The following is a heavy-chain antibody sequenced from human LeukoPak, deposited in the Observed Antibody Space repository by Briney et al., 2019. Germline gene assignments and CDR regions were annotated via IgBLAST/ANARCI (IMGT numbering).Heavy chain of an antibody. Sequence: SETLSLTCAVYGGSFSGYYWSWIRQPPGKGLEWIGEINHSGSTNYNPSLKSRVTISVDTSKNQFSLKLSSVTAADTAVYYCARGRNSYSSSSRPFYYYYYMDVWGKGTTVTVSS. J-gene: IGHJ6*03. CDR2: INHSGST. V-gene: IGHV4-34*01. D-gene: IGHD6-6*01. CDR1: GGSFSGYY. CDR3: ARGRNSYSSSSRPFYYYYYMDV.